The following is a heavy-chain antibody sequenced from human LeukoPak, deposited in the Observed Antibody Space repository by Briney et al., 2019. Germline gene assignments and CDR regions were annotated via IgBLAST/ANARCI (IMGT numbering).Heavy chain of an antibody. V-gene: IGHV3-23*01. Sequence: GGSLRLSCAASGFTFSSYAMTWVRQAPRKGLEWVSGISGSGSGTYYADSVKGRFTISRDNSKTTLYLQMNSLRAEDTALYYCVKYTGNSILVRFDYWGQGTLVTVSS. CDR3: VKYTGNSILVRFDY. CDR2: ISGSGSGT. J-gene: IGHJ4*02. D-gene: IGHD4-23*01. CDR1: GFTFSSYA.